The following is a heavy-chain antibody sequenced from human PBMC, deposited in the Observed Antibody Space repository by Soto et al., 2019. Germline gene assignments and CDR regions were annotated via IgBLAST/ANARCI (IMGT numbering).Heavy chain of an antibody. CDR3: AGGGVRGVITRTRDYYGMDV. CDR1: GYSCASYW. V-gene: IGHV5-51*01. J-gene: IGHJ6*01. Sequence: GEPLKICWNGSGYSCASYWIGWVRQMPGKGLEWMGIIYPGDSDTRYSPSFQGQVTISADKPISTAYLQWSSLKASDTAMYYCAGGGVRGVITRTRDYYGMDVWGQGTTVTVSS. CDR2: IYPGDSDT. D-gene: IGHD3-10*01.